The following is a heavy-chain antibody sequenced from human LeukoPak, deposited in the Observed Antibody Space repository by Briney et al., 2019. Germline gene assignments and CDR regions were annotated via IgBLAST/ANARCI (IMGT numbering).Heavy chain of an antibody. V-gene: IGHV4-59*01. CDR3: AKTADHGWFDP. J-gene: IGHJ5*02. CDR2: MSYSGST. D-gene: IGHD7-27*01. Sequence: SETLSLTCTVSGGSITSYYWSWIRQPPGKGLEWIGYMSYSGSTNYNPSLKSRVTISIDTSKNQFSLKLTSVTATDTAVYYCAKTADHGWFDPRGQGTLVTVSS. CDR1: GGSITSYY.